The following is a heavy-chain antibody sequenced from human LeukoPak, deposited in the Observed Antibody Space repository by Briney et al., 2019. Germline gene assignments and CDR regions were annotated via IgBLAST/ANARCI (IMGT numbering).Heavy chain of an antibody. D-gene: IGHD1-26*01. V-gene: IGHV3-30-3*01. J-gene: IGHJ4*02. CDR1: GFTFSSYA. CDR2: ILYDGSNK. Sequence: GGSLRLSCAASGFTFSSYAMHWVRQAPGKGLEWVAVILYDGSNKYYADSVKGRFTISRDNSKNTLYLQMNSLRAEDTAVYYCARDSGSLPPYFDYWGQGTLVTVSS. CDR3: ARDSGSLPPYFDY.